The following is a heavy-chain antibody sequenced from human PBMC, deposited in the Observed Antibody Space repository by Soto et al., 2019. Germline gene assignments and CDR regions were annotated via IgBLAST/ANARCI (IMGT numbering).Heavy chain of an antibody. V-gene: IGHV1-69*13. CDR1: GGTFSSYA. J-gene: IGHJ4*02. Sequence: SVKVSCKAFGGTFSSYAISWVRQAPGQGLEWMGGIIPIFGTANYAQRFQGRVTITADESTSTAYMELSSLRSEDTAVYYCARGITFGGVIVIYYFDYWGQGTLVTDSS. CDR3: ARGITFGGVIVIYYFDY. CDR2: IIPIFGTA. D-gene: IGHD3-16*02.